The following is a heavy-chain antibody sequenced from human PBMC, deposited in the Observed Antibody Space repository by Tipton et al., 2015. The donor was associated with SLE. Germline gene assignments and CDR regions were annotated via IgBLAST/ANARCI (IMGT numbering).Heavy chain of an antibody. V-gene: IGHV4-59*11. CDR2: IYYSGST. CDR3: ARYEGDFWSGYYLIY. Sequence: LRLSCTVSGGSISSHYWSWIRQPPGKGLEWIGYIYYSGSTNYNPSLKSRVTISVDTSKNQFSLKLSSVTAADTAVYYCARYEGDFWSGYYLIYWGQGTLVTVSS. D-gene: IGHD3-3*01. J-gene: IGHJ4*02. CDR1: GGSISSHY.